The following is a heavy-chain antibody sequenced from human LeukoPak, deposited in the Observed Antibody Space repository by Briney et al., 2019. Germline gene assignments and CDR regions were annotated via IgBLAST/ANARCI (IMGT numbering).Heavy chain of an antibody. V-gene: IGHV4-39*07. CDR3: ARDRGRWFGEDNWFDP. Sequence: PSETLSLTCTVSGGSISSSSYYWGWIRQPPGKGLEWIGSIYYSGSTYYNPSLKSRVTISVDTSKNQFSLKLSSVTAADTAVYYCARDRGRWFGEDNWFDPWGQGTLVTVSS. CDR2: IYYSGST. CDR1: GGSISSSSYY. D-gene: IGHD3-10*01. J-gene: IGHJ5*02.